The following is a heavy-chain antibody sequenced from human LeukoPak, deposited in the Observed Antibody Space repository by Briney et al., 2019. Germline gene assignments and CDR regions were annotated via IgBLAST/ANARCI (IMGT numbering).Heavy chain of an antibody. V-gene: IGHV1-18*01. CDR1: SYTFTRYG. Sequence: AXXKVSCKVSSYTFTRYGISWVRQAPGQGLEWMGWISAYKGNTIYAQKLQGRVTMTADTSASTAYMELRSLRSDDTAVYYCARDPSLSSSGDYWGQGTLVTVSS. CDR3: ARDPSLSSSGDY. D-gene: IGHD6-6*01. J-gene: IGHJ4*02. CDR2: ISAYKGNT.